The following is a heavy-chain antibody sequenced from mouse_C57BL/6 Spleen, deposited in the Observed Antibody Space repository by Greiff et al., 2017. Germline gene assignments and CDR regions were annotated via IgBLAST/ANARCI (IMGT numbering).Heavy chain of an antibody. CDR1: GYTFTSYW. Sequence: QVQLQQPGAELVKPGASVKLSCKASGYTFTSYWMQWVKQRPGQGLEWIGEIDPSDSYTNYNQKFKGKATLTVDTSSSTAYMQLSSLTSEDSAVYDCARHYYGSRGDYAMDDWGQGTSVTVSS. V-gene: IGHV1-50*01. CDR3: ARHYYGSRGDYAMDD. D-gene: IGHD1-1*01. CDR2: IDPSDSYT. J-gene: IGHJ4*01.